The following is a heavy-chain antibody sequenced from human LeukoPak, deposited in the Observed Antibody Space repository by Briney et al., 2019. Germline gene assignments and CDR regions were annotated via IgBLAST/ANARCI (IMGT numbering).Heavy chain of an antibody. CDR1: GFTFSDAW. Sequence: GGSLRLSCGASGFTFSDAWMNWVRQAPGKGLEWVGRIKSKTDGGTTDYAAPVTGRFTISRDDSKNTLYLQMDSLKTEDTAVYYCTTDPPSVGYFDYWGQGTLVTVSS. V-gene: IGHV3-15*01. J-gene: IGHJ4*02. D-gene: IGHD1-26*01. CDR3: TTDPPSVGYFDY. CDR2: IKSKTDGGTT.